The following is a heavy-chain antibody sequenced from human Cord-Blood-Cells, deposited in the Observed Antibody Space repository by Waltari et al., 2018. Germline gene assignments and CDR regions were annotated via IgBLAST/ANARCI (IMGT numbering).Heavy chain of an antibody. J-gene: IGHJ5*02. D-gene: IGHD3-9*01. CDR3: ARERGDILTGYLANWFDP. V-gene: IGHV5-51*01. CDR1: GYSFTSYW. Sequence: EVQLVQSGAEVKKPGESLKISCKGSGYSFTSYWIGWVRQMPGKGLEWMGIIYPGDSDTRYSPSFQGQVTISADKSISTAYLQWSSLKASDTAMYYCARERGDILTGYLANWFDPWGQGTLVTVSS. CDR2: IYPGDSDT.